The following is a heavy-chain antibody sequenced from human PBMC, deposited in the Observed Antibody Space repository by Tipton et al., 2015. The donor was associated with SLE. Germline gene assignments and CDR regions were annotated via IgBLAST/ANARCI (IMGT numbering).Heavy chain of an antibody. CDR1: GFTFSSYE. CDR2: ISSSGSTI. J-gene: IGHJ4*02. D-gene: IGHD6-19*01. V-gene: IGHV3-48*03. Sequence: GSLRLSCAASGFTFSSYEMNWVRQAPGKGLEWVSYISSSGSTIYYADSVKGRFTISRDNAKNSLYLQMNSLRAEDTAVYYCARGGYSSGCFDYWGQGTLVTVSS. CDR3: ARGGYSSGCFDY.